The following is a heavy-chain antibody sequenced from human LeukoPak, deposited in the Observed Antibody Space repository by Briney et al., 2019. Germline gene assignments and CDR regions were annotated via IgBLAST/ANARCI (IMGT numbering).Heavy chain of an antibody. CDR2: ISSDGSSA. CDR3: ARGSAAGDY. D-gene: IGHD3-10*01. Sequence: GGSLRLSCVASGFTFSFYLVHSGRQTPGEGLVWVSRISSDGSSASYADSLKGRFTLSRDNAKNTLYLQMNSLRAEDTAVYYCARGSAAGDYWGQGTLVTVSS. J-gene: IGHJ4*02. CDR1: GFTFSFYL. V-gene: IGHV3-74*01.